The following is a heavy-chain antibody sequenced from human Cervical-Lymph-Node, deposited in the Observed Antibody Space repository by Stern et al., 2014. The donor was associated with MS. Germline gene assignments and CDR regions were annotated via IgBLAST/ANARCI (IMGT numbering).Heavy chain of an antibody. Sequence: VQLMQSGAELKKPGESLKISCKTSGYNFINYWIAWVRQVPGKGLEWIGIIYPGDSDIRYSPSFQGHVTISVDKSITTAYLQWNSLKASDTAVYYCARWSVACDYWGQGALITVSS. CDR3: ARWSVACDY. V-gene: IGHV5-51*03. D-gene: IGHD2-21*01. CDR2: IYPGDSDI. CDR1: GYNFINYW. J-gene: IGHJ4*02.